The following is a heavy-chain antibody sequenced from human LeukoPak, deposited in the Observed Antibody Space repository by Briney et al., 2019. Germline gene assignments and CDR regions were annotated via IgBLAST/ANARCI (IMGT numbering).Heavy chain of an antibody. CDR1: GGSISSYY. Sequence: SETLSLTCTVSGGSISSYYWSWIRQPPGKGLEWTGYIYYSGSTNYNPSLKSRVTISVDTSKNQFSLKLSSVTAADTAVYYCARGFNYYDSSGYDYGAYPFDYWGQGTLVTVSS. D-gene: IGHD3-22*01. J-gene: IGHJ4*02. CDR3: ARGFNYYDSSGYDYGAYPFDY. V-gene: IGHV4-59*01. CDR2: IYYSGST.